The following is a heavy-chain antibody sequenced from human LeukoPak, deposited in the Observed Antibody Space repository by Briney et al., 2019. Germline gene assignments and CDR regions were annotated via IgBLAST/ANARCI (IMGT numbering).Heavy chain of an antibody. Sequence: PSETLSLTCTVSGGSISSSSYYWGWIRQPPGKGLEWIGSIYYSGSTYYNPSLKSRVTISVDTSKNQFSLKLSSVTAADTAVYYCARGGWSNRGYAFDIWGQGTMVTVSS. CDR3: ARGGWSNRGYAFDI. J-gene: IGHJ3*02. D-gene: IGHD6-19*01. V-gene: IGHV4-39*07. CDR2: IYYSGST. CDR1: GGSISSSSYY.